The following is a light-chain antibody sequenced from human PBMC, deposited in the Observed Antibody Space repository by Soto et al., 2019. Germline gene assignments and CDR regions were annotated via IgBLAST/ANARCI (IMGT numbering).Light chain of an antibody. Sequence: VFAHSPGTLSLATSERATLSCMASQSVSSSYLAWYQQKPGQAPRLLIYGASSRATGSPDRFSGSGSGTDFTPTISRLEPEDYSVYYCQQYGSSPPVTFGQGTRLEI. CDR1: QSVSSSY. J-gene: IGKJ5*01. CDR2: GAS. V-gene: IGKV3-20*01. CDR3: QQYGSSPPVT.